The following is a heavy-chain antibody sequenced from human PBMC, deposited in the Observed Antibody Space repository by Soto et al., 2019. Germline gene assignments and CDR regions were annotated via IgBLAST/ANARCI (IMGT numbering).Heavy chain of an antibody. D-gene: IGHD3-16*01. V-gene: IGHV3-30*18. CDR2: ISYDGSNK. CDR3: AKGGRDYYYGMDV. J-gene: IGHJ6*02. Sequence: GGSLRLSCAASGFTFSSYGMHWVRQAPGKGLEWVAVISYDGSNKYYAASVKGRFTISRDNSKNPLYLQLNSLRAEDTAVYYCAKGGRDYYYGMDVWGQGTTVTVSS. CDR1: GFTFSSYG.